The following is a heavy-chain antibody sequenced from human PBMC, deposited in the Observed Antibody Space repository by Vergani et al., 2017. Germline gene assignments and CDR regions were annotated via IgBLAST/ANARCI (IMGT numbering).Heavy chain of an antibody. J-gene: IGHJ6*02. CDR1: GYTFTGYY. CDR3: ATTTIFGVDYYYYGMDV. V-gene: IGHV1-2*04. CDR2: INPNSGGT. Sequence: QVQLVQSGAEVKKPGASVKVSCKASGYTFTGYYMHWVRQAPGQGLEWMGWINPNSGGTNYAQKFQVWVTMTRDTSLSTAYMELSRLRSDDTAVYYCATTTIFGVDYYYYGMDVWGQGTTVTVSS. D-gene: IGHD3-3*01.